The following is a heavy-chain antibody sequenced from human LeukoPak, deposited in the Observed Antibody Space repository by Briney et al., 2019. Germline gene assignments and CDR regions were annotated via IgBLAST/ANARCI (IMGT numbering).Heavy chain of an antibody. CDR2: ISYDGSNK. D-gene: IGHD6-19*01. V-gene: IGHV3-30*18. CDR1: GFTFGSYG. Sequence: GRSLRLSCAASGFTFGSYGMHWVRQAPGKGLEWVAVISYDGSNKYYADSVKGRFTISRDNSKNTLYLQMNSLRAEDTAVYYCAKAPTSNQWLVYDYYYGMDVWGQGTTVTVSS. J-gene: IGHJ6*02. CDR3: AKAPTSNQWLVYDYYYGMDV.